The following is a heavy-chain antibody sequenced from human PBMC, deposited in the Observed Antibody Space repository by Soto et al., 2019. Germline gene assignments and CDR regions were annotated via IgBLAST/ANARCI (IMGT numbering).Heavy chain of an antibody. V-gene: IGHV4-30-4*01. CDR3: ARDQQGDSSGYYYVPYYYGMDV. D-gene: IGHD3-22*01. CDR2: IYYSGST. J-gene: IGHJ6*02. CDR1: GGSISSGDYY. Sequence: SETLSLTCTVSGGSISSGDYYWSWIRQPPGKGLEWIGYIYYSGSTYYNPSLKSRVTISVDTSKNQFSLKLSSVTAADTAVYYCARDQQGDSSGYYYVPYYYGMDVWGQGTTVTVSS.